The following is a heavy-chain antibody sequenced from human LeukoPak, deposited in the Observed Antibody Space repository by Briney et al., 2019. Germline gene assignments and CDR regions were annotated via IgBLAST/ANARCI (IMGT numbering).Heavy chain of an antibody. CDR1: RYTFTGCD. Sequence: ASVKVSCKASRYTFTGCDINWVRQAAGHGLEWMGWINPNTGHTRYAQKFQGRITMNRGNSIKTAYMELTNLRSEDTAIYYCARLSQTPDYYTLGGYYYLGYWGQGTPVTVSS. CDR2: INPNTGHT. V-gene: IGHV1-8*01. CDR3: ARLSQTPDYYTLGGYYYLGY. J-gene: IGHJ4*02. D-gene: IGHD3-10*01.